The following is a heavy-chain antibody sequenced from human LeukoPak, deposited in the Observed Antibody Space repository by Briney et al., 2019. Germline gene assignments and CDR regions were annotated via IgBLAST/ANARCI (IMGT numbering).Heavy chain of an antibody. D-gene: IGHD6-6*01. CDR1: GFTFSNAW. Sequence: RTGGSLRLSCAASGFTFSNAWMSWVRQAPGKGLEWVSYISSSSSTIYYADSVKGRFTISRDNAKNSLYLQMNSLRAEDTAVYYCARTRGYSSSPIRTPCFDYWGQGTLVTVSS. CDR2: ISSSSSTI. CDR3: ARTRGYSSSPIRTPCFDY. J-gene: IGHJ4*02. V-gene: IGHV3-48*01.